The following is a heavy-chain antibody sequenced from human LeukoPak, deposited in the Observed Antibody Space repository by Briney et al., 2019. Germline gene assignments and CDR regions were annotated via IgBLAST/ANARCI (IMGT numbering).Heavy chain of an antibody. J-gene: IGHJ4*02. CDR2: ISHDGSNA. CDR1: GFTFSTYG. V-gene: IGHV3-30*18. Sequence: GGSLRLSCAASGFTFSTYGMHWVRQAPSKGLEWVAVISHDGSNAFYADSAKGRFTISRDNSKNTLDLQMNSLRAEDTAVYYCAKDRYTSGTFYPYFDYWGQGTLVTVSS. CDR3: AKDRYTSGTFYPYFDY. D-gene: IGHD3-10*01.